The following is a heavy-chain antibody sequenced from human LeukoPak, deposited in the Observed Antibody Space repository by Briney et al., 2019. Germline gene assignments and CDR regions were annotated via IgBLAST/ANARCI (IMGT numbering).Heavy chain of an antibody. CDR2: ISGSGDST. V-gene: IGHV3-23*01. D-gene: IGHD3-3*01. CDR1: EFTFSSYA. Sequence: GGSLRLSCAASEFTFSSYAMSWVRQAPGKGLEWVTTISGSGDSTLYADTVKGRFTISRDNSMNTLYLQMNSLRAEDTAVYYCARGDFWLDYWGQGPLVTVSS. J-gene: IGHJ4*02. CDR3: ARGDFWLDY.